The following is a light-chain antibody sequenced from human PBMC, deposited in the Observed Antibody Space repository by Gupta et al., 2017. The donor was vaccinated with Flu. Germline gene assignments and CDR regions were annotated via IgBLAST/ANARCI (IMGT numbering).Light chain of an antibody. CDR2: DVN. CDR3: NDYTNSNGVGV. J-gene: IGLJ2*01. CDR1: SCDVGGYDD. V-gene: IGLV2-14*04. Sequence: ITISCTGTSCDVGGYDDVSWYHQPPGKAPNLMFVDVNNRPSGFSNRFFGSKAATTASLTIAGLQAEEGADYYYNDYTNSNGVGVCGGGTKLTVL.